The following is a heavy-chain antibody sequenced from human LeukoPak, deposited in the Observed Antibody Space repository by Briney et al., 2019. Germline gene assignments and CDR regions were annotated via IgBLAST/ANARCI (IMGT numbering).Heavy chain of an antibody. D-gene: IGHD5-12*01. CDR3: ARGRGGYADYYYYMDV. V-gene: IGHV1-8*01. Sequence: ASVKVSCKASGYTFTSYEINWLRQATGQGLEWMGWMNPDTGNTGYAQKFQGRVTMTRNTSISTAYMELSSLRSEDTAVYYCARGRGGYADYYYYMDVWGKGTTVTVSS. J-gene: IGHJ6*03. CDR2: MNPDTGNT. CDR1: GYTFTSYE.